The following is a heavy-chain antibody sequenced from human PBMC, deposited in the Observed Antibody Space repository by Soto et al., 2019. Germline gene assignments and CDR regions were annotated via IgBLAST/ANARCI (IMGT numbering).Heavy chain of an antibody. CDR1: GFTFTNYA. D-gene: IGHD1-1*01. V-gene: IGHV1-3*01. CDR2: INAGNDDT. J-gene: IGHJ4*02. CDR3: ARDRRVTTTFSLDY. Sequence: QVQLVQSGAEVKKPEASVKVSCKASGFTFTNYAMHWVRQAPGQSLEWMGWINAGNDDTYYSQKFQGRVTITRDTSASTAYMELSSLTSEDTAVYFCARDRRVTTTFSLDYWGQGTQVTV.